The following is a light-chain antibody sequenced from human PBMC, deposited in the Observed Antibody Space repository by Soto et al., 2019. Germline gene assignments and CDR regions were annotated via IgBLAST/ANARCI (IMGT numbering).Light chain of an antibody. Sequence: EIVLTQSPATLSLSPGERATLSCRASQSISSYLGWYQQQPGQAPRLLIYDASNRAAGIPARFSGSGSGTDFTLTISSLEPEDFAVYYFQQRSNWPLTFGGGTKVEIK. J-gene: IGKJ4*01. CDR3: QQRSNWPLT. CDR2: DAS. CDR1: QSISSY. V-gene: IGKV3-11*01.